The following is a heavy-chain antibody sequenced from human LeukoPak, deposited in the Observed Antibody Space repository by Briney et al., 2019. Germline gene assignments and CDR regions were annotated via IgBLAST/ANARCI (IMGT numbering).Heavy chain of an antibody. CDR1: GYTFTGYY. CDR3: ARDLGIAARRAGY. D-gene: IGHD6-6*01. V-gene: IGHV1-2*02. Sequence: EASVKVSCKASGYTFTGYYMHWVRQAPGQGLEWMGWINPNSGGTNYAQKFQGRVTMTRDTSISTAYMELSRLRSDDTAVYYCARDLGIAARRAGYWGQGTLVTVSS. CDR2: INPNSGGT. J-gene: IGHJ4*02.